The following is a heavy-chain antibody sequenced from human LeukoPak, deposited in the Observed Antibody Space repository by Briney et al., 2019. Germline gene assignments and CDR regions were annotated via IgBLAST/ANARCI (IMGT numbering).Heavy chain of an antibody. Sequence: GRSLRLSCAASGFTFSNYAMHWVRQAPGKGVEGVAAISYDGSDKYYADSVKGRVTISRDNSKKTMNLQMNSLRVEDTAVYYCTEVDYWGQGTLVTVSS. CDR2: ISYDGSDK. J-gene: IGHJ4*02. CDR3: TEVDY. CDR1: GFTFSNYA. V-gene: IGHV3-30*04.